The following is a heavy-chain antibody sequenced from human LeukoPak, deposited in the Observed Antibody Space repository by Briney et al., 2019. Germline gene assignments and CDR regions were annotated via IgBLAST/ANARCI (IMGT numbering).Heavy chain of an antibody. J-gene: IGHJ5*02. Sequence: SETLSLTCTVSGGSIGSYYWSWIRQPPGKGLEWIGHISYSGSTNYNPSLKSRVTISVDTSKNQFSLKLSSVTAADTAVYYCARGGSGYALNWFDPWGRGTLVAVSS. CDR3: ARGGSGYALNWFDP. CDR1: GGSIGSYY. CDR2: ISYSGST. D-gene: IGHD5-12*01. V-gene: IGHV4-59*01.